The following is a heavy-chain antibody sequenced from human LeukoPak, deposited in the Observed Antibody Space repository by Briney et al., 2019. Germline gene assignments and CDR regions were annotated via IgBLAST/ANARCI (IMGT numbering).Heavy chain of an antibody. CDR3: ARARGSGLYFDY. V-gene: IGHV1-18*01. J-gene: IGHJ4*02. CDR2: ISAYNGNT. Sequence: ASVKVSCKASGYTFTSDGISWVRQAPGQGLERMGWISAYNGNTNYAQKLQGRVTMTTDTSTSTAYMELRSLRSDDTAVYYCARARGSGLYFDYWGQGTLVTVSS. CDR1: GYTFTSDG. D-gene: IGHD3-10*01.